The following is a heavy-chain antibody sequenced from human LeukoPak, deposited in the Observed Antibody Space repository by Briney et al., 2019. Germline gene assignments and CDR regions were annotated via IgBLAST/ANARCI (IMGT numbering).Heavy chain of an antibody. J-gene: IGHJ4*02. CDR3: AKDNPYDSGWYFDY. Sequence: SGGSLRLSCAASGFTFSSYGMHWVRQAPGKGLEWVAVISYDGSNKYYADSVKGRFTISRDNSKNTLYLQMNSLRAEDTAVYYCAKDNPYDSGWYFDYWGQGTLVTVSS. CDR1: GFTFSSYG. CDR2: ISYDGSNK. V-gene: IGHV3-30*18. D-gene: IGHD3-22*01.